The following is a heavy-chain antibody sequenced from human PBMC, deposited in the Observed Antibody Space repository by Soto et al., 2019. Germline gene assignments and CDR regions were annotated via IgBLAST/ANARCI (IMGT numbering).Heavy chain of an antibody. CDR3: ARPLGWRDAFDI. V-gene: IGHV3-7*01. J-gene: IGHJ3*02. CDR1: GFTFSTNW. CDR2: IKHDGSDE. Sequence: GGSLRLSCAASGFTFSTNWMSWVRQAPGKGLEWVANIKHDGSDEYYVGPVKGRFTISRDNAKNSLYLQMSSLRAEDTAVYYCARPLGWRDAFDIWGQGTVVTVSS. D-gene: IGHD6-19*01.